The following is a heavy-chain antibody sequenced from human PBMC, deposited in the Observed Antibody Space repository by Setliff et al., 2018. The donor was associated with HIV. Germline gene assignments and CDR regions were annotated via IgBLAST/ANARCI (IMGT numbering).Heavy chain of an antibody. J-gene: IGHJ5*02. V-gene: IGHV4-61*09. CDR1: GDPMNSVSYS. CDR3: ARAKTIGSSALFLDP. CDR2: VYARGSA. D-gene: IGHD2-2*03. Sequence: KTSETLSLTCTVSGDPMNSVSYSWAWLRQSAGKGPEWIGHVYARGSANYNPSLTSRVTISVPTSKNQFSLNLNSVTAADTATYYCARAKTIGSSALFLDPWGQGTPVTVSS.